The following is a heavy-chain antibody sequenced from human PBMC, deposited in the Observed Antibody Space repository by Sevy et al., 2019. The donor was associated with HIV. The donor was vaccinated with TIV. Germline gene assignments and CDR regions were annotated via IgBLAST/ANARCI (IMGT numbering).Heavy chain of an antibody. CDR3: ARDRGVGAHGDYGMDV. CDR1: GFSFSTYS. J-gene: IGHJ6*02. CDR2: ISSGSSYI. V-gene: IGHV3-21*06. D-gene: IGHD1-26*01. Sequence: GGSLRLSCADSGFSFSTYSMNWVRQAPGKGLQWVSLISSGSSYIYYADSVRGRFTISRDNAKNSFYLQMNSLRAEDTAVYYCARDRGVGAHGDYGMDVWGQGTTVTVSS.